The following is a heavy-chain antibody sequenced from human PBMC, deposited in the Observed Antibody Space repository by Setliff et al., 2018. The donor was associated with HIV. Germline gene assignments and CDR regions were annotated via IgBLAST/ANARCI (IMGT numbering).Heavy chain of an antibody. CDR3: ARSKTFYDFWGGYYTHGAFKI. D-gene: IGHD3-3*01. CDR1: GGSLSGYH. V-gene: IGHV4-34*01. CDR2: INHNGIT. J-gene: IGHJ3*02. Sequence: SETLSLTCAVYGGSLSGYHWSWIRQSPEKGLEWIGEINHNGITYYNPSLKSRVTISVDTSKNQFSLNLTSVTAADTAVYYCARSKTFYDFWGGYYTHGAFKIWGLGTMVTVSS.